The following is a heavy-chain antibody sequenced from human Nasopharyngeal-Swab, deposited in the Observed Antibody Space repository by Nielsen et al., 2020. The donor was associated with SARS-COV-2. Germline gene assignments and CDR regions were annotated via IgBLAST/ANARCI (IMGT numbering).Heavy chain of an antibody. CDR2: IYYSGST. Sequence: SETLSLTCTVSGGSISSGDYYWSWIRQHPGKGLEWIGYIYYSGSTYYNPSLKSRVTISVDTSKNQFSLKLSSVTAADTAVYYCARQLSGNYQAYFDFWGQGSLAAVSS. D-gene: IGHD3-10*01. V-gene: IGHV4-31*03. CDR1: GGSISSGDYY. J-gene: IGHJ4*02. CDR3: ARQLSGNYQAYFDF.